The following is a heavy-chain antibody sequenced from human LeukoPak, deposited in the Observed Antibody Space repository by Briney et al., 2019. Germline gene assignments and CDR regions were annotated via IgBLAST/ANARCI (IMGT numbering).Heavy chain of an antibody. CDR1: GFTFSSYA. D-gene: IGHD5-12*01. CDR2: ISGSSRVI. Sequence: GGSLRLSCAASGFTFSSYAMSWVRQAPGKGLEWVSYISGSSRVIYYADSVKGRFTISRDNAKNSLYLQMNSLRDEDTAVYYCARDMDTSGYNFDYWGQGTLVTVSS. J-gene: IGHJ4*02. V-gene: IGHV3-48*02. CDR3: ARDMDTSGYNFDY.